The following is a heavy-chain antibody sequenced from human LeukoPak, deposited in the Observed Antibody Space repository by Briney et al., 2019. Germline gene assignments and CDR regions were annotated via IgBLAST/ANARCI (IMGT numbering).Heavy chain of an antibody. V-gene: IGHV3-53*01. Sequence: PGGSLRLSCAASGFTVSSNYMSWVRQAPGKGLEWVSIIYSGGSTYYADSVKGRFTISRDNSKNTLHLQMNSLRAEDTAVYHCARGGNGPFEYWGQGTLVTVSS. D-gene: IGHD3-16*01. CDR3: ARGGNGPFEY. CDR2: IYSGGST. J-gene: IGHJ4*02. CDR1: GFTVSSNY.